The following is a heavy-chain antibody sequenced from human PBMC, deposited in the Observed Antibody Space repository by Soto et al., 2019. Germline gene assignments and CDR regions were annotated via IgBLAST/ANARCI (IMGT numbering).Heavy chain of an antibody. Sequence: QVQLVQSGAEVKKPGSSMKVSCKASGGTFSSYTISWVRQAPGQGLEWMGRIIPILNIANYAQKFQGRVTITADKSTTTAYMELSSLRSEDTAVYYCARAGYGSGRGMDVWGQGTTVTVSS. J-gene: IGHJ6*02. CDR2: IIPILNIA. D-gene: IGHD3-10*01. CDR3: ARAGYGSGRGMDV. V-gene: IGHV1-69*02. CDR1: GGTFSSYT.